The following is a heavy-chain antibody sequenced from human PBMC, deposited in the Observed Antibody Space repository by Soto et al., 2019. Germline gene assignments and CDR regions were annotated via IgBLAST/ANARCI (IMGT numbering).Heavy chain of an antibody. CDR2: IYYSGST. J-gene: IGHJ4*02. Sequence: PSETRSLTCTVSGGSISSSIYYGVWIRQPPGKGLEWIGSIYYSGSTYYNPSLKSRVTISVDTSKNQFSLKLSSVTAADTAVYYCARHFPISSGWSSVCFDYWGQGTLVTVSS. CDR1: GGSISSSIYY. CDR3: ARHFPISSGWSSVCFDY. D-gene: IGHD6-19*01. V-gene: IGHV4-39*01.